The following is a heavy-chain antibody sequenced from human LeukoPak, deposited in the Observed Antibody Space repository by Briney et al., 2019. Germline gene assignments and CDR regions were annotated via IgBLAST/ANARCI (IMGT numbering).Heavy chain of an antibody. Sequence: KPSETLSLTCAVYGWSFNDYYWNWIRQPPGKGLEWIGEINARGDTNFNPSLKSRVTISVDTSKSQLSLRLTSMIAADTAVYYCARGQVPAARGYNWFDPWGQGTLVTVSS. CDR2: INARGDT. D-gene: IGHD2-2*01. CDR3: ARGQVPAARGYNWFDP. V-gene: IGHV4-34*01. J-gene: IGHJ5*02. CDR1: GWSFNDYY.